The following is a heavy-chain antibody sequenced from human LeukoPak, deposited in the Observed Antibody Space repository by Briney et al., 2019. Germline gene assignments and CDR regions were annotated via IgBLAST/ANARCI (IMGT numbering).Heavy chain of an antibody. D-gene: IGHD3-10*01. CDR3: ARGGFGEPIDY. CDR2: INHSGST. V-gene: IGHV4-34*01. CDR1: GGSFSGYY. J-gene: IGHJ4*02. Sequence: SETLSLTCAVYGGSFSGYYWSWIRQPPGKGLEWIGEINHSGSTNYNPSLKSRVTISVDTSKNQFSLKLSSVTAADTAVYYCARGGFGEPIDYWGQGTLVTVSS.